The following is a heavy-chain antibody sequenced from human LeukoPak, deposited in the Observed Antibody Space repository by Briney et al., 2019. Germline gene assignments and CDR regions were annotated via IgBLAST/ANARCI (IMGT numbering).Heavy chain of an antibody. D-gene: IGHD4-17*01. Sequence: GGSLRLSCAASGFTFSSYAMSWVRQAPGKGLEWVSAISGSGGSTYYADSVKGRFTISRDNSKNTLYLQMNSLRAEDTAVYYCARRRGNTVTTPFDYWGQRTLVTISS. CDR2: ISGSGGST. J-gene: IGHJ4*02. CDR3: ARRRGNTVTTPFDY. CDR1: GFTFSSYA. V-gene: IGHV3-23*01.